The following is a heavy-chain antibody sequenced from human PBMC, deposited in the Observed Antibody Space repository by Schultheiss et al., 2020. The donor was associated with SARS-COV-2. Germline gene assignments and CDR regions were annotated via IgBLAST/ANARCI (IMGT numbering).Heavy chain of an antibody. CDR1: GGSISSYY. CDR3: ARVVPAAIGYWFDP. V-gene: IGHV4-59*01. D-gene: IGHD2-2*01. CDR2: IYYSGST. Sequence: SETLSLTCTVSGGSISSYYWSWIRQPPGKGLEWIGYIYYSGSTYYNPSLKSRVTISVDTSKNQFSLRLNSVTAADTAVYYCARVVPAAIGYWFDPWGQGTLVTVSS. J-gene: IGHJ5*02.